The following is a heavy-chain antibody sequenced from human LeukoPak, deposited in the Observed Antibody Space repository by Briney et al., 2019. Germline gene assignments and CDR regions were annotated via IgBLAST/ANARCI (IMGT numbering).Heavy chain of an antibody. D-gene: IGHD1-7*01. CDR3: ARDRIWNWSIDY. J-gene: IGHJ4*02. CDR1: GGTFSSYA. CDR2: IIPIFGTA. Sequence: ASVKVSCKASGGTFSSYAISWVRQAPGQGLEWMGGIIPIFGTANYAQKFQGRVTITADESTSTAYMELRSLRSDDTAVYYCARDRIWNWSIDYWGQGTLVTVSS. V-gene: IGHV1-69*13.